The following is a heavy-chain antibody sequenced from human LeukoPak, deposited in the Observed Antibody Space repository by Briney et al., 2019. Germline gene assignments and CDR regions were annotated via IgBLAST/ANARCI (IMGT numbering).Heavy chain of an antibody. J-gene: IGHJ4*02. Sequence: SGGSLRLSCAASGFTFSSFAMTWVRQAPGKGLEWVSSITGSGGSTYYADSVKGRFTTSRDNSKNTLYLQMNSLRAEDTAVYYCAKDLRSAYYPGYWGQGTLVTVSS. D-gene: IGHD3-22*01. V-gene: IGHV3-23*01. CDR1: GFTFSSFA. CDR3: AKDLRSAYYPGY. CDR2: ITGSGGST.